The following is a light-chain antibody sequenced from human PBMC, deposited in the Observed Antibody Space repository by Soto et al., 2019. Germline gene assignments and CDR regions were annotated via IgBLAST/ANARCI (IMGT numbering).Light chain of an antibody. CDR1: QGLLHSNGDTF. V-gene: IGKV2-30*02. CDR2: QVP. J-gene: IGKJ2*01. Sequence: DVVMTQSPLSLPVTLGQPASISCRSSQGLLHSNGDTFLSWFQQRPGQSPRRLIYQVPNRDSGVPDRFSGSVSGSDFTLTISRVEAEDVGIYDCMQGTHSPYTFGQGNKLEI. CDR3: MQGTHSPYT.